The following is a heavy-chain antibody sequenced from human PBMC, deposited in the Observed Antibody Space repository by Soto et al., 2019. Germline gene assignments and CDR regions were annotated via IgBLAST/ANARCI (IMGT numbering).Heavy chain of an antibody. V-gene: IGHV4-39*01. CDR2: IYYSGST. CDR3: ARADYGDPAPFDY. CDR1: GGSISSSSYY. D-gene: IGHD4-17*01. Sequence: SETLSLTCTVSGGSISSSSYYWGWIRQPPGKGLEWIGSIYYSGSTYYNPSLKSRVTISVDTSKNQFSLKLSSVTAADTAVYYCARADYGDPAPFDYWGQGTLVTVSS. J-gene: IGHJ4*02.